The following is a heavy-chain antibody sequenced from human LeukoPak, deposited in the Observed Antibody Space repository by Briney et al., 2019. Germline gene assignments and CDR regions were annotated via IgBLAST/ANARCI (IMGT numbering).Heavy chain of an antibody. D-gene: IGHD5-12*01. CDR1: GFTFGDYV. CDR3: TRDPGWLLTESNWFDP. J-gene: IGHJ5*02. Sequence: GGPLRFSCPAPGFTFGDYVMSWSPKAPGKGRKGVGFFRAKAYGGTTEYAASVKGRFTISRDDSKSIAYLQMNSLKTEDTAVYYCTRDPGWLLTESNWFDPWGQGTLVTVSS. V-gene: IGHV3-49*03. CDR2: FRAKAYGGTT.